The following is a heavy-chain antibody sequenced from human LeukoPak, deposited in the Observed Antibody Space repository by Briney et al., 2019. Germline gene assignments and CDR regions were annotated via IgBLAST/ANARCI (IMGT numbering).Heavy chain of an antibody. J-gene: IGHJ4*02. V-gene: IGHV4-39*07. D-gene: IGHD4-17*01. CDR3: ARLMTTVTTWTF. CDR2: TYYSGST. Sequence: PSETLSLTCTVSGGSISSSSYYWGWIRQPPGKGLEWIGSTYYSGSTYYNPSLKSRVTISVDTSKNQFSLKLSSVTAADTAVYYCARLMTTVTTWTFWGQGTLVTVSS. CDR1: GGSISSSSYY.